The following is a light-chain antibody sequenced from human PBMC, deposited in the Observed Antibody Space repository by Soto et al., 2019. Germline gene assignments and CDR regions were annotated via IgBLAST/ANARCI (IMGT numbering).Light chain of an antibody. CDR3: QQYYSTPPT. Sequence: DIVMTQSPDSLAVSLGERATINCKSSQSVLYSSNNKNYLAWYQQKPGQPTKLLIYWASTRESGVPDRFSGSGSGRDFTLTISSLQAEDEAVYYCQQYYSTPPTFGQGTKVEIK. CDR2: WAS. V-gene: IGKV4-1*01. J-gene: IGKJ1*01. CDR1: QSVLYSSNNKNY.